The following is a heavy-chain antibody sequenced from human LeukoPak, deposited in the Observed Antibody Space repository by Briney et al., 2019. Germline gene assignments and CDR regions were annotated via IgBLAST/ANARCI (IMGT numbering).Heavy chain of an antibody. J-gene: IGHJ3*02. CDR1: GGSISSGDYY. CDR3: ARSAMNRSGWYAAFDI. D-gene: IGHD6-19*01. Sequence: SETLSLTCTVSGGSISSGDYYWSWIRQPPGKGLEWIGYIYYSGGTYYNPSLKSRVTISVDTSKNQFSLKLSSVTAADTAVYYCARSAMNRSGWYAAFDIWGQGTMVTVSS. CDR2: IYYSGGT. V-gene: IGHV4-30-4*01.